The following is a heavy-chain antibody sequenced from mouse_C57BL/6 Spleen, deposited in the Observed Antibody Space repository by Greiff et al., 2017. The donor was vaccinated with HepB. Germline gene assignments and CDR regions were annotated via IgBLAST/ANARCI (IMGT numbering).Heavy chain of an antibody. CDR1: GFNIKDDY. CDR2: IDPENGDT. CDR3: TTSLVTTVVAEDY. J-gene: IGHJ2*01. Sequence: VQLQQSGAELVRPGASVKLSCTASGFNIKDDYMHWVKQRPEQGLEWIGWIDPENGDTEYASKFQGKATITADTSSNTAYLQLSSLTSEDTAVYYCTTSLVTTVVAEDYGGQGTTLTVSS. V-gene: IGHV14-4*01. D-gene: IGHD1-1*01.